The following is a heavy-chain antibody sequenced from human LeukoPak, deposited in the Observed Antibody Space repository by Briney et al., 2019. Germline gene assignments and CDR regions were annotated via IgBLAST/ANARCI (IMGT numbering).Heavy chain of an antibody. D-gene: IGHD6-25*01. CDR2: IYHSGST. CDR3: ASLLGSIGSGLLFDY. Sequence: SQTLSLTCTVSGGSISSGGYYWSWIRQPPGKGLEWIGYIYHSGSTYYNPSLKSRVTISVDRSKNQFSLKLSSVTAADTAVYYCASLLGSIGSGLLFDYWGQGTLVTVSS. J-gene: IGHJ4*02. CDR1: GGSISSGGYY. V-gene: IGHV4-30-2*01.